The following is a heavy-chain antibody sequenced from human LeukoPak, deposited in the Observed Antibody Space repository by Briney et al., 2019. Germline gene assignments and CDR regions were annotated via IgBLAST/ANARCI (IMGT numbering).Heavy chain of an antibody. J-gene: IGHJ4*02. Sequence: GGSLRLSCAASGFTFSKYWMLWVRQAPGKGLESVSRINTDGTVTTYADSVKGGFTVSRDNADNTMFLQMNSVRDEDTAVYYCATKQWLAPPPDSWGQGTPVTVSS. CDR3: ATKQWLAPPPDS. V-gene: IGHV3-74*01. D-gene: IGHD6-19*01. CDR2: INTDGTVT. CDR1: GFTFSKYW.